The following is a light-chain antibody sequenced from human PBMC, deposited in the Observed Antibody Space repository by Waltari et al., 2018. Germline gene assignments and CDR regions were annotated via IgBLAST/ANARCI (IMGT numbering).Light chain of an antibody. V-gene: IGKV2-28*01. CDR2: LGS. J-gene: IGKJ2*01. Sequence: DIVMTQSPLSLPVTPGEPASISCRSSQSLLHSNGYNYLDWYLQKPGQSPQLLIYLGSYRACGVHDRFSGSGSGTDFTLKISRVEAEDVGVYYCMQALQTRTFGQGTKLEIK. CDR3: MQALQTRT. CDR1: QSLLHSNGYNY.